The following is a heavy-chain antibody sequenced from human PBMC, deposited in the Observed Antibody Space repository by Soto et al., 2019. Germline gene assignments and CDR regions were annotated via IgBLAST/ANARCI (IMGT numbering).Heavy chain of an antibody. J-gene: IGHJ4*02. CDR2: IRSKANSYAT. Sequence: EVQLVESGGGLVQPGGSLKLSCAASGFTFSGSAMHWVLQASGQGLEWVGRIRSKANSYATAYAASGKGRFTISREDSKNTASLQMTSMKTEDTAVYYCTMTTVTTWGYWGQGTLVTVSS. D-gene: IGHD4-17*01. V-gene: IGHV3-73*01. CDR1: GFTFSGSA. CDR3: TMTTVTTWGY.